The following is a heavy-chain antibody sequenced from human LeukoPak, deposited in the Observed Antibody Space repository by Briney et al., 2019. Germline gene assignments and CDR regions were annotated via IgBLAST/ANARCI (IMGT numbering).Heavy chain of an antibody. J-gene: IGHJ5*02. V-gene: IGHV3-23*01. D-gene: IGHD2-15*01. CDR3: AKGGGWFDP. CDR1: GFTFSSSA. Sequence: GGSLRLSCAASGFTFSSSAMSWVRQAPGKGLEWVSTISASGGSTYYAVSVRGRFTISRDDSENTLYLQMNSLRAEDTAVYYCAKGGGWFDPWGQGTLVTVSS. CDR2: ISASGGST.